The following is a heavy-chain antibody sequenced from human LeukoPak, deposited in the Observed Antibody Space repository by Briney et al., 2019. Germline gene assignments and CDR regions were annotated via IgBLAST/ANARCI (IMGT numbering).Heavy chain of an antibody. V-gene: IGHV4-59*08. Sequence: SETLSLTCTVSGGSISSYYWSWIRQPPGKGLEWIGYIYYSGSTNYNPSLKSRLTMAVDTSKNQFSLKLSSVTAADTAVYYCARHEVYCSGGSCYPNWFDPWGQGTLVTVSS. J-gene: IGHJ5*02. CDR3: ARHEVYCSGGSCYPNWFDP. D-gene: IGHD2-15*01. CDR2: IYYSGST. CDR1: GGSISSYY.